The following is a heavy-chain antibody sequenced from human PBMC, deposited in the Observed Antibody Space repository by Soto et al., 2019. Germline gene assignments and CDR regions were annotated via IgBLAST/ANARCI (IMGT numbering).Heavy chain of an antibody. D-gene: IGHD6-19*01. Sequence: SETLSLTCAVSGGSISSGGYYWSWIRQHPGKGLEWIGYIYYSGSTYYNPSLKSRVTISVDTSKNQFSLELSSVTAADTAVYYCARVGPNIVVATNWFDPWGQGTLVTVSS. J-gene: IGHJ5*02. CDR3: ARVGPNIVVATNWFDP. CDR1: GGSISSGGYY. CDR2: IYYSGST. V-gene: IGHV4-31*11.